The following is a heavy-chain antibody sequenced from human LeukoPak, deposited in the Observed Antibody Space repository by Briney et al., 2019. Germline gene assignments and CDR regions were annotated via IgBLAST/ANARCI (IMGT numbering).Heavy chain of an antibody. CDR3: AKGYSSGWLFDY. V-gene: IGHV3-9*01. CDR1: GFTFDDYA. Sequence: GRSLRLSCAASGFTFDDYAMHWVRQAPGKGLEWVSGISWNSGSIGYADSVKGRFTIARDNAKNSLYLQMNSLRAEDTALYYCAKGYSSGWLFDYGGQGTLVTVS. J-gene: IGHJ4*02. CDR2: ISWNSGSI. D-gene: IGHD6-19*01.